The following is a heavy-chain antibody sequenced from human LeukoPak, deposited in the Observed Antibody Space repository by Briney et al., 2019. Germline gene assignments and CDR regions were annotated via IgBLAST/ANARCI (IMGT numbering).Heavy chain of an antibody. CDR1: GGSISSYY. V-gene: IGHV4-59*01. Sequence: SETLSLTCTASGGSISSYYWSWIRQPPGKGLEWIGYIYYSGSTNYNPSLKSRVTISVDTSKNQFSLKLSSVTAADTAVYYCARDKGPWPGGSYARGFDPWGQGTLVTASS. D-gene: IGHD1-26*01. CDR3: ARDKGPWPGGSYARGFDP. CDR2: IYYSGST. J-gene: IGHJ5*02.